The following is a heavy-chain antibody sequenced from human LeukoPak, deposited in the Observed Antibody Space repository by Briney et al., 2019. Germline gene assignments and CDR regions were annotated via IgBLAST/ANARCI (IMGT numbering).Heavy chain of an antibody. CDR2: VGAGGDTT. V-gene: IGHV3-23*01. CDR3: EKDRDGGVRTWAKGFDS. J-gene: IGHJ4*02. Sequence: GGSLRLSWAASGFIFSDYALGWVRQAPGKGLEWVSVVGAGGDTTYYADSVKGRFTISRDNSKNTLSLQMNSLRVDDTALYYCEKDRDGGVRTWAKGFDSWGQGALVTVSS. D-gene: IGHD3-16*01. CDR1: GFIFSDYA.